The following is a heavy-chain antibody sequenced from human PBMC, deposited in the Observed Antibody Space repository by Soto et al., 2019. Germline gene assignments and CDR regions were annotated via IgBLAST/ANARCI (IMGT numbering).Heavy chain of an antibody. V-gene: IGHV5-10-1*01. D-gene: IGHD3-22*01. CDR1: GYSSTSYW. Sequence: GESLKISCKGSGYSSTSYWISWVRQMPGKGLEWMGRIDSSDSYTNYSPSFQGHVTISADKSISTAYLQWSSLKASDTAMYYCAGARMGDYYDSSGSTIWGQGTMVTVSS. CDR3: AGARMGDYYDSSGSTI. CDR2: IDSSDSYT. J-gene: IGHJ3*02.